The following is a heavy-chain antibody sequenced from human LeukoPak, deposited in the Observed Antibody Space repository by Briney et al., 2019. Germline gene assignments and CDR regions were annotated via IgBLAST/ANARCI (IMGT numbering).Heavy chain of an antibody. D-gene: IGHD6-6*01. V-gene: IGHV5-51*01. CDR3: ARGSSSPEVRVGFDP. CDR2: IYPGDSDT. CDR1: GYSFISYW. Sequence: GESLKISCKGSGYSFISYWIGWVRQMPGKGLEWMGIIYPGDSDTRYSPSFQGQVTISADKSISTAYLQWSSLKASDTAMYYCARGSSSPEVRVGFDPWGQGTLVTVSS. J-gene: IGHJ5*02.